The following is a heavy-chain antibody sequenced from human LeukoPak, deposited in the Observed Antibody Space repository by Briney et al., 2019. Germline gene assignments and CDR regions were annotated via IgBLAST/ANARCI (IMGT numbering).Heavy chain of an antibody. CDR3: TRHNYDRSGYGAFDI. CDR2: IRSKTNNYAT. V-gene: IGHV3-73*01. CDR1: GFTFRGSD. Sequence: PGGSLRLSCAASGFTFRGSDIHWVRQASGKGLEWVGHIRSKTNNYATADAASVKGRFTFSRDDSKNTAYIQMNSLKTEDTAVYYCTRHNYDRSGYGAFDIWGQGTMVTVSS. D-gene: IGHD3-22*01. J-gene: IGHJ3*02.